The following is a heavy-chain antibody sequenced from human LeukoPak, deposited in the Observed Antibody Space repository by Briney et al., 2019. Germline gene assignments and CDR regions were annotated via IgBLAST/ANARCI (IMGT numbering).Heavy chain of an antibody. CDR1: GFTFSSYW. V-gene: IGHV3-74*01. CDR3: AKDFVSSAGIPDY. D-gene: IGHD6-13*01. J-gene: IGHJ4*02. Sequence: GGSLRLSCAASGFTFSSYWMHWVRQAPGKGLVWVSRMNSDGSSTNYADSVKGRFTISRDNAKNTLYLQMNSLRDEDTAMYYCAKDFVSSAGIPDYWGQGTLVTVSS. CDR2: MNSDGSST.